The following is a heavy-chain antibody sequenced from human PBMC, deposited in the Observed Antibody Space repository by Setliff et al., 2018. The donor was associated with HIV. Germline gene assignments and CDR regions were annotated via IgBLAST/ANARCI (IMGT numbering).Heavy chain of an antibody. V-gene: IGHV4-34*01. Sequence: SETLSLTCGIYGGSFSDYYWSWIRQPPGKGLEWIGEIDHRGRPKYNPSLNSRVTMSVDKSRNQFSLKVSSVTAADTAFYYCARDFEASKHCSGGSCPFDYWGQGTLVTVSS. CDR3: ARDFEASKHCSGGSCPFDY. J-gene: IGHJ4*02. CDR1: GGSFSDYY. D-gene: IGHD2-15*01. CDR2: IDHRGRP.